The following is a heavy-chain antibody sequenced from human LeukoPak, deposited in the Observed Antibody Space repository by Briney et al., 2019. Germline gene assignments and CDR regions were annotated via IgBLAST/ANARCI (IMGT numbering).Heavy chain of an antibody. CDR2: ISYDGSNK. Sequence: PGRSLRLSCAASGFTFSAYAMHWVRQAPGRGLEWVSVISYDGSNKLYADSVKGRFTISRDDSKNTLYLQMNSLRAEDTAVFYCAREDTEDYGDSGGLDYWGQGTLVTVSS. CDR3: AREDTEDYGDSGGLDY. V-gene: IGHV3-30-3*01. CDR1: GFTFSAYA. J-gene: IGHJ4*02. D-gene: IGHD4-17*01.